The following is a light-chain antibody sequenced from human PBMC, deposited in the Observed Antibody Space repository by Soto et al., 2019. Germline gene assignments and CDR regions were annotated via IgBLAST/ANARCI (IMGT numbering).Light chain of an antibody. J-gene: IGKJ1*01. CDR2: WAT. CDR3: QQYYSTPRT. Sequence: DIVMTQSPDSLAVSLGERATIDCKSRQSVLYSSNNKNYLAWYQQKPGQPPKLLIYWATTRESGVPDRFSGSGSGTDFTLTISSLQAEDVAVYYCQQYYSTPRTFGQGTKVDIK. V-gene: IGKV4-1*01. CDR1: QSVLYSSNNKNY.